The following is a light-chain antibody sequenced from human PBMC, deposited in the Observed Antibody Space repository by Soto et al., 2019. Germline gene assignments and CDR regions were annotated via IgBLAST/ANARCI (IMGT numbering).Light chain of an antibody. CDR3: SSYTSSSTLYV. V-gene: IGLV2-14*01. CDR2: EVS. Sequence: QSVLTQPASVSGSPGQSITISCTGTSSDVGAYNYVSWYQHHPGKAPKVMIYEVSNRPSGVSNRFSGSKSGNTASLTISGLQAEDEADYFCSSYTSSSTLYVFGTGTKLTVL. J-gene: IGLJ1*01. CDR1: SSDVGAYNY.